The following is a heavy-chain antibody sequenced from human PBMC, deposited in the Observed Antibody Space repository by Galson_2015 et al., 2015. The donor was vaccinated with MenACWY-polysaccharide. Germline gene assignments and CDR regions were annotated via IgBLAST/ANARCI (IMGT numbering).Heavy chain of an antibody. J-gene: IGHJ4*02. Sequence: TGLLKPSETLPLTCAVSGGSISTYYWSWIRQPPGKGLGWIGYIYYTGSTNYNPSLKSRVTISVDTSKNQFSLKLSSVTAADTAVYYCARGVNLMTFGGLWGQGTLVTVSS. V-gene: IGHV4-59*01. CDR1: GGSISTYY. CDR2: IYYTGST. D-gene: IGHD3-16*01. CDR3: ARGVNLMTFGGL.